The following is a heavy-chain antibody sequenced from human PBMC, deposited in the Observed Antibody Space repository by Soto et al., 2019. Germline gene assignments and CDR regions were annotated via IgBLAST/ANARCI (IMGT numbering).Heavy chain of an antibody. CDR3: AKDDKKLDYYYYYMDV. J-gene: IGHJ6*03. CDR1: GFTFSSYA. D-gene: IGHD3-9*01. Sequence: GGSLRLSCAASGFTFSSYAMSWVRQAPGKGLEWVSAISGSGGSTYYADSVKGRFTISRDNSKNTLYLQMNSLRAEDTAVYYCAKDDKKLDYYYYYMDVWGQGTTVTVSS. CDR2: ISGSGGST. V-gene: IGHV3-23*01.